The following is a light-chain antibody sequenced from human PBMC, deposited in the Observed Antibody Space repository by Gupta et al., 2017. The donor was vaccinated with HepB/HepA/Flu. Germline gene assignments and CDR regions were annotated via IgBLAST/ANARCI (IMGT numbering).Light chain of an antibody. V-gene: IGKV2-30*02. J-gene: IGKJ1*01. CDR2: QVS. CDR3: MRGTYWPRT. Sequence: DVVMTQSPLSLPVTLGQPASISCRSSQSLVHSDGNTYLDWYQQRPGQSPRRLIYQVSNRDSGVPDRFSGSGSGTDFTLKISRVEADDVGVYYCMRGTYWPRTFGQGTKVEIK. CDR1: QSLVHSDGNTY.